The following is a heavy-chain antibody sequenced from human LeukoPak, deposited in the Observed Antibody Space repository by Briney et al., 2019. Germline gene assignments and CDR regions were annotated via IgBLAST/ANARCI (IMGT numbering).Heavy chain of an antibody. CDR1: GSTFSSYW. J-gene: IGHJ5*02. CDR3: ARGGFRFFAH. V-gene: IGHV3-7*04. CDR2: INQDGSEK. Sequence: GGSLRLSWAASGSTFSSYWMNWVRQARGEGLEWVANINQDGSEKYCVNSVKCRFTISRDNAKNSLYLQMNSLRAEDTAVYYCARGGFRFFAHWGQGTLVTVSS. D-gene: IGHD3-22*01.